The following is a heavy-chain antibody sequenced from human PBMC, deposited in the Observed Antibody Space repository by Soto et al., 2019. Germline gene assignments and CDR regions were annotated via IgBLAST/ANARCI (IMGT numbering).Heavy chain of an antibody. CDR1: GFTFSSYG. J-gene: IGHJ6*02. Sequence: PGGSLRLSCAASGFTFSSYGMHWVRQAPGKGLEWVAVISYDGSNKYYADSVKGRFTISRDSSKNTLYLQMNSLRAEGTAVYYCAKEGVPIYYYYGMDVWGQGTTVTVSS. CDR3: AKEGVPIYYYYGMDV. V-gene: IGHV3-30*18. CDR2: ISYDGSNK.